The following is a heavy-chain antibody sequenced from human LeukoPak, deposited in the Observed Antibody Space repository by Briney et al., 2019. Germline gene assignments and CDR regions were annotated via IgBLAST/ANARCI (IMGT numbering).Heavy chain of an antibody. J-gene: IGHJ4*02. CDR2: IWYDGSNK. CDR3: ARELPPVVTYYFDY. V-gene: IGHV3-33*01. D-gene: IGHD2-15*01. CDR1: GFTFSSFG. Sequence: GGSLRLSCAASGFTFSSFGMHWVRQAPGKGLEWVAVIWYDGSNKYYADSVKGRFTISRDNSKNTLYLQMNSLRAEDTAVYYCARELPPVVTYYFDYWGQGTLVTVS.